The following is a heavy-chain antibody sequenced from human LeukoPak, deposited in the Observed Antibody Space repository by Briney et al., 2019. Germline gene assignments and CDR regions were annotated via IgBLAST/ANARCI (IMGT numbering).Heavy chain of an antibody. J-gene: IGHJ4*02. CDR3: ARGFVLLWFGESSYFDY. V-gene: IGHV3-30*04. D-gene: IGHD3-10*01. CDR2: ISYDGSNK. CDR1: GFTFSSYA. Sequence: GRSLRLSCAASGFTFSSYAMHWVRQAPGKGLEWVAVISYDGSNKYYADSVKGRFTISRDNSKNTLYLQMNSLRAEDTAVYYCARGFVLLWFGESSYFDYWGQGTLVTVSS.